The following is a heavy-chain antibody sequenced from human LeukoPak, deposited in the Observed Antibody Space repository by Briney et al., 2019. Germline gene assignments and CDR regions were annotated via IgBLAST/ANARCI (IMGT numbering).Heavy chain of an antibody. CDR2: IWYDGSNK. CDR1: GFTFSSYG. V-gene: IGHV3-33*01. Sequence: GGSLRLSCAASGFTFSSYGMHWVRQAPGKGLEWVAVIWYDGSNKYYADSVKGRFTISRDNSKNTLYLQMNSLRAEDTAVYYCARGKGLTFGGVIVRAPDYWGQGTLVTVSS. J-gene: IGHJ4*02. CDR3: ARGKGLTFGGVIVRAPDY. D-gene: IGHD3-16*02.